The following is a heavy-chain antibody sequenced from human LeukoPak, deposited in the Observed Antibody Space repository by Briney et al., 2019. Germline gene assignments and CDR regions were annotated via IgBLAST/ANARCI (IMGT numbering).Heavy chain of an antibody. CDR3: ASPRRAYSGHYFGY. V-gene: IGHV1-69*13. CDR2: IIPIFGTA. D-gene: IGHD2-15*01. J-gene: IGHJ4*02. CDR1: GGTFSSYA. Sequence: SVKVSCKASGGTFSSYAISWVRQAPGQGLEWMGGIIPIFGTANYAQKFQGRVTITADESTSTAYMELSSLRSEDTAVYYCASPRRAYSGHYFGYWGQGTLVTVSS.